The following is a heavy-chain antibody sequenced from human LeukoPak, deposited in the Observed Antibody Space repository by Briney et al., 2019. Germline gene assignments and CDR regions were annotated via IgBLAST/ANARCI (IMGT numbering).Heavy chain of an antibody. V-gene: IGHV3-23*01. Sequence: PGGSLRLSCAASGFTFSSYAMSWVRQAPGKGLEWVSAISGSSGSTYYADSVKGRFTISRDNSKSTLYLQMNSLRAEDTAVYYCAKPRNKLYPFDYWGQGTLVTVSS. CDR2: ISGSSGST. CDR3: AKPRNKLYPFDY. CDR1: GFTFSSYA. D-gene: IGHD3-16*02. J-gene: IGHJ4*02.